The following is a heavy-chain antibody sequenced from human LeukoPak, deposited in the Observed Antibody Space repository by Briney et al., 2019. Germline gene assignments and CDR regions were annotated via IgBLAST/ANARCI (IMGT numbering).Heavy chain of an antibody. D-gene: IGHD1-26*01. J-gene: IGHJ4*02. V-gene: IGHV4-59*01. CDR1: GDSISSYY. CDR3: AKYGVGSTYFDN. CDR2: VSYSGDT. Sequence: SETLSLTCTVSGDSISSYYCSWIRQPPGKGLEWIGYVSYSGDTDYNPSLKSRVTISADMSKNHFSLRLSSVTAADTAIYYCAKYGVGSTYFDNWGQGTLVTVSS.